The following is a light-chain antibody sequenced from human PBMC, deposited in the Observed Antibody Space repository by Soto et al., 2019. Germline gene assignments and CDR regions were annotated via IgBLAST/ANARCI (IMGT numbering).Light chain of an antibody. CDR1: QSVSSN. J-gene: IGKJ1*01. CDR3: QQYNNLPRT. CDR2: GAS. Sequence: EIVMTQSPATLSVSPGARATLSCRASQSVSSNLAWYQQKPGQAPRLLIYGASTRATGIPVRFSGSGSGTEFTLTISSLQSEDFAVYYCQQYNNLPRTFGQGTKVEIK. V-gene: IGKV3-15*01.